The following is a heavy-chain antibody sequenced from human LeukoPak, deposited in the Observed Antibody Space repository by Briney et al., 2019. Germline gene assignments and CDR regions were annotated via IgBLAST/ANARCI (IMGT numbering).Heavy chain of an antibody. Sequence: ASVKVSCKASGYTFTGYYMHWVRQAPGQGLEWMGWINPNSGGTNYAQKFQGRVTMTRDTSISTAYMELSRLGSDDTAVYYCAREARWLQLPAPMGYWGQGTLVTVSS. CDR3: AREARWLQLPAPMGY. CDR1: GYTFTGYY. CDR2: INPNSGGT. V-gene: IGHV1-2*02. D-gene: IGHD5-24*01. J-gene: IGHJ4*02.